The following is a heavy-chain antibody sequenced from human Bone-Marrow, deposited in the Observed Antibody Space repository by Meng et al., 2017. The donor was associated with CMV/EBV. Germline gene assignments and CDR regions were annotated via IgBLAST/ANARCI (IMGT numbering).Heavy chain of an antibody. CDR1: GFTVSSYY. CDR2: IYSAGST. D-gene: IGHD1-26*01. CDR3: AKVIVGATSGFDY. V-gene: IGHV3-53*01. Sequence: GESLKISCAASGFTVSSYYITWVRQAPGKGLEWVSIIYSAGSTYYADSVKGRFTISRDNSKNTLYLQMNNLRAEDTAVYYCAKVIVGATSGFDYWGQGTLVTVSS. J-gene: IGHJ4*02.